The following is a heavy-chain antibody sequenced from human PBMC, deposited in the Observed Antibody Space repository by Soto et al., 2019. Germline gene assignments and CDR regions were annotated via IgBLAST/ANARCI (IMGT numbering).Heavy chain of an antibody. D-gene: IGHD2-8*01. CDR3: AREDCTNGVCSGGMDV. J-gene: IGHJ6*02. Sequence: PWETLSLTCTVSGGSISSGGYYWSWIRQHPGKGLEWIGYIYYSGSTYYNPSLKSRVTISVDTSKNQFSLKLSSVTAADTAVYYCAREDCTNGVCSGGMDVWGQGTTVTVSS. CDR2: IYYSGST. V-gene: IGHV4-31*03. CDR1: GGSISSGGYY.